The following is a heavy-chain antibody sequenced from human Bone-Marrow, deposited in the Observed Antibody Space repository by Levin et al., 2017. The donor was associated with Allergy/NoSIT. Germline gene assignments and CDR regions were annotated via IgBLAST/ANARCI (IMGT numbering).Heavy chain of an antibody. J-gene: IGHJ4*02. CDR1: GFTFSRFA. CDR2: TNDLGRDT. Sequence: GESLKISCAASGFTFSRFAMAWVRQAPGKGLEWVSATNDLGRDTYYGNSVKGRFTISRDNSKNMLYLQMNSLRGEDTAVYYCAKEEVITFDYWGQGTLVTVSS. CDR3: AKEEVITFDY. D-gene: IGHD3-22*01. V-gene: IGHV3-23*01.